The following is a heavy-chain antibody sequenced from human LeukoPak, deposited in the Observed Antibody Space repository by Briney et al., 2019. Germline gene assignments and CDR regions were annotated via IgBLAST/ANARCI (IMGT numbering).Heavy chain of an antibody. CDR3: ARVSVSGYGYYYFDY. CDR2: MYYSGST. J-gene: IGHJ4*02. Sequence: SETLSLTCTVSGGSIRSSYWSWIRQPPGKGVEWSGYMYYSGSTKYNPSLKSRVTMSVDTSQSQFSLKLSSVTAADTAVYHCARVSVSGYGYYYFDYWGQGTLVTVSS. CDR1: GGSIRSSY. V-gene: IGHV4-59*01. D-gene: IGHD5-12*01.